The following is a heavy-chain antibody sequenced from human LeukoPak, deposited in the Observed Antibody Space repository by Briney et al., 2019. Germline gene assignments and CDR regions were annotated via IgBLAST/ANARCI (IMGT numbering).Heavy chain of an antibody. Sequence: GESLKISCKGSGYSFTSYWIGWVRQMPGKGLEWMGIIYPGDSDTRCSPSFQGQVTISADKSISTAYLQWSSLKASDTAMYYCARRVMVTMVRGVSGGPFDPWGQGTLVTVSS. CDR3: ARRVMVTMVRGVSGGPFDP. CDR1: GYSFTSYW. V-gene: IGHV5-51*01. D-gene: IGHD3-10*01. CDR2: IYPGDSDT. J-gene: IGHJ5*02.